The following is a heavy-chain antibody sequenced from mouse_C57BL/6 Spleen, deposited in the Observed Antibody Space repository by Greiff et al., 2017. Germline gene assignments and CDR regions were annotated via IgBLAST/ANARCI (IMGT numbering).Heavy chain of an antibody. V-gene: IGHV1-52*01. D-gene: IGHD6-1*01. CDR2: IDPSDSET. Sequence: QVQLQQPGAELVRPGSSVKLSCKASGYTFTSYWMHWVKQRPIQGLEWIGNIDPSDSETHYNQKFKDKATLTVDKSSSTAYMQLSSLTSEDSAVYYCARYRPHYYAMVYWGQGTSVTVSS. J-gene: IGHJ4*01. CDR1: GYTFTSYW. CDR3: ARYRPHYYAMVY.